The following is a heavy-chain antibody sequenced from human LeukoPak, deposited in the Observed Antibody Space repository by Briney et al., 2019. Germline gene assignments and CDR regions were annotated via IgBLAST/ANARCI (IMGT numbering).Heavy chain of an antibody. V-gene: IGHV3-53*01. CDR1: GFTFGDTW. J-gene: IGHJ5*02. CDR3: IVFGDSNH. D-gene: IGHD4-17*01. CDR2: IHSSGGT. Sequence: GGSLRLSCAASGFTFGDTWMNWVRQAPGKGLEWVSAIHSSGGTYYADSVKGRFTISRDTSKNTLYLQINSLRVEDTAVYYCIVFGDSNHWGQGTLVTVSS.